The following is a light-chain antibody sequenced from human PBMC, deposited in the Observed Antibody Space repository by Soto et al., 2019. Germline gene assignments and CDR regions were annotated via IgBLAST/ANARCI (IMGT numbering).Light chain of an antibody. CDR3: QQYNNWPWT. Sequence: ERVMTQSPATLSVSPGERATLSCRASQSVSSNLAWYQQKPGQAPRLLIYGASTRATGIPARFSGSGSSTEFTLTIGSLQSEDSAVYYCQQYNNWPWTFCQGTKVEIK. CDR2: GAS. CDR1: QSVSSN. J-gene: IGKJ1*01. V-gene: IGKV3-15*01.